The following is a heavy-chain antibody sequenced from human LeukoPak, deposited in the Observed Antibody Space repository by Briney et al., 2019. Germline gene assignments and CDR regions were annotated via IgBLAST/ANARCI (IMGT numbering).Heavy chain of an antibody. CDR3: ARVSSTSWDVDP. CDR1: GFTFSSYS. J-gene: IGHJ5*02. V-gene: IGHV3-21*01. Sequence: GGSLRLSCAASGFTFSSYSMNWVRQAPGKGLEWVSSISSSSSYIYYADSVKGRFTISRDNAKNSLYLQMNSLRAEDTAVYYCARVSSTSWDVDPWGQGTLVTVSS. D-gene: IGHD2-2*01. CDR2: ISSSSSYI.